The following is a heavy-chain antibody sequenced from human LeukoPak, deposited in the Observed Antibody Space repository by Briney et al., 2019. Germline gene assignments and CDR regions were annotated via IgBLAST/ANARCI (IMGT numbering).Heavy chain of an antibody. D-gene: IGHD3-22*01. J-gene: IGHJ4*02. V-gene: IGHV4-59*01. CDR2: IYYSGST. CDR3: ARWFYDSSGYYSYEY. Sequence: EXXSLTCTVSGGSISGYYWSWIRQSPGKGLEWIGYIYYSGSTNYNPSLTSRVTILVDPSKNQFSLKLSSVTAADTAVYYCARWFYDSSGYYSYEYWGQGTLVTVSS. CDR1: GGSISGYY.